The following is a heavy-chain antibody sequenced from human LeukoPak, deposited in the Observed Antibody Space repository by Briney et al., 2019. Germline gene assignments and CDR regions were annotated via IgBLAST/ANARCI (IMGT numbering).Heavy chain of an antibody. D-gene: IGHD1-26*01. J-gene: IGHJ5*02. V-gene: IGHV3-23*01. CDR1: GCTFAGSA. CDR2: ISGSGADT. Sequence: GGSLRLSCATSGCTFAGSAMGWVRQAPGKGLEWVSSISGSGADTHYADSVKGRFTISKDSSKNTLHLQMNSLRPEDTAVYYCAKDRGFSGSYYGFDRWGHGTLVTVSS. CDR3: AKDRGFSGSYYGFDR.